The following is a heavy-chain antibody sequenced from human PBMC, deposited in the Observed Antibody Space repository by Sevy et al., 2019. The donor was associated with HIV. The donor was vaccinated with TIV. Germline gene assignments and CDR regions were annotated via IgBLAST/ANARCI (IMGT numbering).Heavy chain of an antibody. CDR2: ISSSGSTI. D-gene: IGHD6-19*01. J-gene: IGHJ6*02. CDR3: AGVGGYSSGWYFTGGDYYYYGMDV. V-gene: IGHV3-48*03. CDR1: GFTFSSYE. Sequence: GGSLRLSCAASGFTFSSYEMNWVRQAPGKGLEWVSYISSSGSTIYYADSVKGRFTITRDNAKNSLYLQMNSLGAEETGGYYCAGVGGYSSGWYFTGGDYYYYGMDVWGQGTTVTVSS.